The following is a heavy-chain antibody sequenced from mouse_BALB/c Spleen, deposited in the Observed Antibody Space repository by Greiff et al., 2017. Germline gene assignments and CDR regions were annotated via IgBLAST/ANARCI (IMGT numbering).Heavy chain of an antibody. Sequence: VKLQESGPGLVAPSQSLSITCTVSGFSLTSYGVHWVRQPPGKGLEWLGVIWAGGSTNYNSALMSRLSISKDNSKSQVFLKMNSLQTDDTAMYYCARDYYGYDRGYAMDYWGQGTSVTVSS. CDR3: ARDYYGYDRGYAMDY. CDR1: GFSLTSYG. V-gene: IGHV2-9*02. CDR2: IWAGGST. J-gene: IGHJ4*01. D-gene: IGHD2-2*01.